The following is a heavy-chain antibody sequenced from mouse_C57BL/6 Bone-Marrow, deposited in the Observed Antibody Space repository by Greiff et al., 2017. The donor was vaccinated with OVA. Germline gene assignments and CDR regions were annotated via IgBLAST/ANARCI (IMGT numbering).Heavy chain of an antibody. V-gene: IGHV3-6*01. CDR3: ARGWLLLFAY. CDR2: ISYDGSN. CDR1: GYSITSGYY. J-gene: IGHJ3*01. D-gene: IGHD2-3*01. Sequence: EVQLQESGPGLVKPSQSLSLTCSVTGYSITSGYYWNWIRQFPGNKLEWMGYISYDGSNNYNPSFKNRITITPDTSKNQFFLKLNSVTTEDTATYYCARGWLLLFAYWGHGTLVTVSA.